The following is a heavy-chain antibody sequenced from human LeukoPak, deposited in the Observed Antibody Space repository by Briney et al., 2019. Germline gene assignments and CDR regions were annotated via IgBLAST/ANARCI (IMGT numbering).Heavy chain of an antibody. CDR1: GYSISSYYD. D-gene: IGHD3-22*01. V-gene: IGHV4-38-2*02. CDR2: IYYSGST. CDR3: ARDLGSMIVVVPTAFAI. Sequence: SETLSLTCTVSGYSISSYYDWGWLRHPPGEGLEWISSIYYSGSTYYNPSLKSRVTMSVDTSKNQFSLKLSSVTAADTAVYYCARDLGSMIVVVPTAFAIWGQGTMVTVSS. J-gene: IGHJ3*02.